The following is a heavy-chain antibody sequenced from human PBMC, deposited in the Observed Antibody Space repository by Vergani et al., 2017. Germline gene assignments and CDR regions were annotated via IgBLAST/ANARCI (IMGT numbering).Heavy chain of an antibody. CDR2: IYWDDDK. V-gene: IGHV2-5*02. CDR3: ARTYYYGSGSYYFDY. D-gene: IGHD3-10*01. J-gene: IGHJ4*02. CDR1: GFSLSTSGVG. Sequence: QITLKESGPTLVKPTQTLTLTCTFSGFSLSTSGVGVGWIRQPPGKALEWLARIYWDDDKRYSPSLKSRLTITKDTSKNQVVLTMTNMDPVDTATYYCARTYYYGSGSYYFDYWGQGTLVTVSS.